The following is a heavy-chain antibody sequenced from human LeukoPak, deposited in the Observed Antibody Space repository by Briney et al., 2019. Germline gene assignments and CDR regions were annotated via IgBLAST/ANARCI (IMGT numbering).Heavy chain of an antibody. CDR3: AREENYYGSGSYYY. V-gene: IGHV1-69*13. CDR1: GGTFSSYA. J-gene: IGHJ4*02. D-gene: IGHD3-10*01. Sequence: GASVKVSCKASGGTFSSYAISWVRQAPGQGLEWMGGIIPIFGTANYAQKFQGRVTITADESTTTAYMELRSLRSDDTAVYYCAREENYYGSGSYYYWGQGTLVTVSS. CDR2: IIPIFGTA.